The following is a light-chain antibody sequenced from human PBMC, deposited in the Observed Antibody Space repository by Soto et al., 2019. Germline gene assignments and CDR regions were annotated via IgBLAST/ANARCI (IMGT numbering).Light chain of an antibody. J-gene: IGLJ2*01. Sequence: QSALTQPPSASGSPGQSVTISCTGTSSDVGGYNYVSWYQQHPRKAPKLMVYEVSKRPSGVPDRFSGSKSGNTASLTVSGLQGEDEADYYCSSYAGSNNLVFGGGTKLTV. CDR3: SSYAGSNNLV. CDR1: SSDVGGYNY. V-gene: IGLV2-8*01. CDR2: EVS.